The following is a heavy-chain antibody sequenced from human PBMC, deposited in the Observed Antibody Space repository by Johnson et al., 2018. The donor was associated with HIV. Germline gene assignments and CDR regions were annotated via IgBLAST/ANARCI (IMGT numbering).Heavy chain of an antibody. CDR3: AKDLEGHDVFDI. CDR2: ISGSGGST. Sequence: MLLVESGGGLVQPGGSLRLSCSASGFTFSSYAMSWVRQAPGKGLEWVSAISGSGGSTYYADSVKGRFTISRDNSKNMLFLQMSSLRAEDTAVYYCAKDLEGHDVFDIWGQGTAVTVSS. D-gene: IGHD3-3*01. CDR1: GFTFSSYA. J-gene: IGHJ3*02. V-gene: IGHV3-23*04.